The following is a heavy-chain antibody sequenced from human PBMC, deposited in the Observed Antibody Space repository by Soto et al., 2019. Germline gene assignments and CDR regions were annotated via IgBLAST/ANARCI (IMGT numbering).Heavy chain of an antibody. CDR3: TTEGYYDILTGYYNLGPAFDY. D-gene: IGHD3-9*01. CDR2: IKSKTDGGTT. V-gene: IGHV3-15*01. J-gene: IGHJ4*02. CDR1: GFTFSNAW. Sequence: PGGSLRLSCAASGFTFSNAWMSWVRQAPGKGLEWVGRIKSKTDGGTTDYAAPVKGRFTISRDDSKNTLYLQMNSLKTEDTAVYYCTTEGYYDILTGYYNLGPAFDYWGQGTLVTVSS.